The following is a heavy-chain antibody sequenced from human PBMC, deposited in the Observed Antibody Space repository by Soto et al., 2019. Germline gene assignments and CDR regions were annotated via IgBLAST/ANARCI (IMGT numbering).Heavy chain of an antibody. CDR1: GFTFSSYA. V-gene: IGHV3-30*04. CDR2: ISYDGSNK. Sequence: GGSLRLSCAASGFTFSSYAMHWVRQAPGKGLEWVAVISYDGSNKYYADSVKGRFTISRDNSKNTLYLQMNSLRAEDMAVYSCARDRGVRIAAPRDSYYYGMDVWGQGTTVTVSS. CDR3: ARDRGVRIAAPRDSYYYGMDV. D-gene: IGHD6-6*01. J-gene: IGHJ6*02.